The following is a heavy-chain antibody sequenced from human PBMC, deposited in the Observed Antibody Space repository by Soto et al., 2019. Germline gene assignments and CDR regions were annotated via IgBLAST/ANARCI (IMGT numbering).Heavy chain of an antibody. J-gene: IGHJ4*02. V-gene: IGHV3-9*01. CDR1: GFTFDDYA. CDR2: ITWNSGKI. CDR3: VKDVGASRYSFDY. Sequence: EVQLVESGGGLVQPGRSLRLSCAASGFTFDDYAMHWVRQPPGKGLEWVSHITWNSGKIGYADSVKGRFTISRDNAKNSVYLQMNSLTAEDTALYYCVKDVGASRYSFDYWGQGALVTVSS.